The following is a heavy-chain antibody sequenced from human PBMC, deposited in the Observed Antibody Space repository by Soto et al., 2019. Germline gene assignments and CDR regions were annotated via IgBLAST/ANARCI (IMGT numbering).Heavy chain of an antibody. J-gene: IGHJ5*02. Sequence: PSETLSLTCAVYGGSFSGYYWSWIRQPPGKGLEWIGEINHSGSTNYNPSLKSRVTISVDTSKNQFSLKLSSVTAADTAVYYCARGSRWYYDFWSGYPTFEPWGQGTLVNVSS. D-gene: IGHD3-3*01. CDR1: GGSFSGYY. CDR3: ARGSRWYYDFWSGYPTFEP. V-gene: IGHV4-34*01. CDR2: INHSGST.